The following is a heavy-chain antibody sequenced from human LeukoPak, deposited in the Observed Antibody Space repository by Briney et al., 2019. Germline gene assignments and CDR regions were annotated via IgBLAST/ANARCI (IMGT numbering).Heavy chain of an antibody. Sequence: ASVKVSCKASGYTFTSYGISWVRQAPGQGLEWMGWISAYNGNTNYAQKLQGRVTMTTDTSTSTAYMELRSLRSDDTAVYYRARDWNYWVPFDYWGQGTLVTVSS. CDR3: ARDWNYWVPFDY. CDR1: GYTFTSYG. D-gene: IGHD1-7*01. J-gene: IGHJ4*02. V-gene: IGHV1-18*01. CDR2: ISAYNGNT.